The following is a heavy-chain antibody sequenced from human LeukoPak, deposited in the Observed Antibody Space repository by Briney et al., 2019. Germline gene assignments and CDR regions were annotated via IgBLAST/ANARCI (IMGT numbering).Heavy chain of an antibody. CDR1: GYTFTSYG. D-gene: IGHD6-13*01. V-gene: IGHV1-18*01. CDR3: ARGVGSSSWYLDY. Sequence: VTVSCTASGYTFTSYGITWVRQAPGQGLEWMGRISAYNANTNYAQKLQGRVTMTTDTSTSTAYMELRSLRSDDTAVYYCARGVGSSSWYLDYWGQGTLVTVSS. J-gene: IGHJ4*02. CDR2: ISAYNANT.